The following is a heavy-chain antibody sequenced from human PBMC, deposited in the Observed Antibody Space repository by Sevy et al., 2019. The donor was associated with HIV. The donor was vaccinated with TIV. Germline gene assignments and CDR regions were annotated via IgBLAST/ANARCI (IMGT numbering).Heavy chain of an antibody. CDR1: GYTLTELS. V-gene: IGHV1-24*01. Sequence: ASVKVSCKVSGYTLTELSMHWVRQAPGKGLEWMGGFDPEDGETIYAQKFQGRVTMTEDTSTDTAYMELSSLRSEDTDVYYCATGGFATYYDILTGDRKQDYGMDVWGQGTTVTVSS. CDR3: ATGGFATYYDILTGDRKQDYGMDV. CDR2: FDPEDGET. D-gene: IGHD3-9*01. J-gene: IGHJ6*02.